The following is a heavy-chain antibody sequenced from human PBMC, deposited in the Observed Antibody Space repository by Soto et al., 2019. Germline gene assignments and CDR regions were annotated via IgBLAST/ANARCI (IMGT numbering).Heavy chain of an antibody. CDR3: ATGKPPGAIQFGAFDI. CDR1: RVTFSSFA. Sequence: QVQLVQSGAEVKKPGSSVKVSCKASRVTFSSFAISWVRQPPEQGLEWMGGIIPIFGTANYAQRFQGRVTITADESTRTANMELSTLRSEDTAVYCFATGKPPGAIQFGAFDIWGQGTMVTVSS. V-gene: IGHV1-69*01. J-gene: IGHJ3*02. D-gene: IGHD2-2*01. CDR2: IIPIFGTA.